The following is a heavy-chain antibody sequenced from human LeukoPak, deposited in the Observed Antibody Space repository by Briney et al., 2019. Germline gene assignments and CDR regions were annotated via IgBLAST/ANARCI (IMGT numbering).Heavy chain of an antibody. V-gene: IGHV4-59*08. CDR2: IYYSGST. CDR1: GGSISSYY. Sequence: SETLSLTCTVSGGSISSYYWSWIRQPPGKGLEWIGYIYYSGSTNYNPSLKSRITISVDTSKNQFSLKLSSVTAADTAVYYCARHRPLSSLDIWGQGTMVTVSS. D-gene: IGHD2/OR15-2a*01. J-gene: IGHJ3*02. CDR3: ARHRPLSSLDI.